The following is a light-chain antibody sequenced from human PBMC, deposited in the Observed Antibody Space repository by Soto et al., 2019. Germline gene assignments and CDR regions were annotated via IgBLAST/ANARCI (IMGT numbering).Light chain of an antibody. CDR3: SSYTTSSTRV. CDR2: EVS. J-gene: IGLJ1*01. CDR1: SSDVGAYDF. V-gene: IGLV2-14*03. Sequence: QSVLTQPASVSGSPGQSITISCTGTSSDVGAYDFVSWYQQHPDNAPKLMIYEVSNRPSGVSHRFPGYKSVNTAPLTISGLQAEDEPDYHCSSYTTSSTRVFRTGTKLTVL.